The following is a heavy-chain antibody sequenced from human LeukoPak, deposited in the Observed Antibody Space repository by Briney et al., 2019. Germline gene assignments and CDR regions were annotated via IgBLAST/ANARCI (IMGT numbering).Heavy chain of an antibody. CDR1: GGSISSGSYY. V-gene: IGHV4-61*02. CDR2: IYSSGST. CDR3: ARDLRGINWFDP. D-gene: IGHD5/OR15-5a*01. Sequence: SQTLSLTCTVSGGSISSGSYYWSWIRQPAGKGLEWIGRIYSSGSTNYNPSLKSRVTMSVDTSKNQLSLNLSSVTAADTAVYYCARDLRGINWFDPWGQGTLVTVSS. J-gene: IGHJ5*02.